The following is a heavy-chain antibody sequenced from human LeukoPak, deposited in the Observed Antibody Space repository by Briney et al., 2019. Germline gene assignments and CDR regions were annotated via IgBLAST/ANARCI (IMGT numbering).Heavy chain of an antibody. V-gene: IGHV1-69*13. CDR2: IIPIFGTA. D-gene: IGHD6-6*01. J-gene: IGHJ4*02. Sequence: GASVNVSCKASGGTFSSYAISWVRQAPGQGLEWMGGIIPIFGTANYAQKFQGRVTITADESTSTAYMELSSLRSEDTAVYYCARDRRERYSSSGYFDYWGQGTLVTVSS. CDR3: ARDRRERYSSSGYFDY. CDR1: GGTFSSYA.